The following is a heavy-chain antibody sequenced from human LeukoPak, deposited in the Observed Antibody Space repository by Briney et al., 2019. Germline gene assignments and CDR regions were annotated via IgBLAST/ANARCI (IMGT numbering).Heavy chain of an antibody. CDR3: ARLTYYDFWSGYNYAFDI. V-gene: IGHV1-2*02. D-gene: IGHD3-3*01. Sequence: EASVKVSCKASGYTFTGYYIQWVRQAPGQGLEWMGWINPSSGGTNYAQKFQGRVTMTRDTSISTAYMELSRLRSDDTAVYYCARLTYYDFWSGYNYAFDIWGQGTMVTVSS. CDR1: GYTFTGYY. J-gene: IGHJ3*02. CDR2: INPSSGGT.